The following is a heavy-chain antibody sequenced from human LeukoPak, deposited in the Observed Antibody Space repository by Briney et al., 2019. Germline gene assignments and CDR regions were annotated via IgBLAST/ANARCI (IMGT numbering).Heavy chain of an antibody. CDR2: IYNSVNT. CDR1: GDSISNYF. D-gene: IGHD1-1*01. CDR3: ARGWNPGSNWFDP. V-gene: IGHV4-59*01. J-gene: IGHJ5*02. Sequence: SETLSLTCTVSGDSISNYFWTWIRQPPGKGLEWIGYIYNSVNTNYNPSLESRVTISVDTSKNQFSLKSNSVTAADTAVYYCARGWNPGSNWFDPWGQGTLVTVSS.